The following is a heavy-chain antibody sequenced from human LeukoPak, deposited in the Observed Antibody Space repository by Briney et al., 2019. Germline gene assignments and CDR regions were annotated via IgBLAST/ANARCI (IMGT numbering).Heavy chain of an antibody. J-gene: IGHJ3*02. CDR1: GFTFSNAW. CDR2: IKSKTDGGTT. V-gene: IGHV3-15*01. D-gene: IGHD2-2*01. CDR3: AKDFGDIVVVPAATADAFDI. Sequence: RSGGSLRISCAASGFTFSNAWMSWVRQAPGKGLEWVGRIKSKTDGGTTDYAAPVKGRFTISRDDSKNTLYLQMNSLRAEDTAVYYCAKDFGDIVVVPAATADAFDIWGQGTMVTVSS.